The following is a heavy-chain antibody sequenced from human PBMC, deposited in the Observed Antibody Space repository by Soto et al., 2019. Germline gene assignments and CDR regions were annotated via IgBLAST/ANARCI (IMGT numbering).Heavy chain of an antibody. D-gene: IGHD1-26*01. Sequence: QVHLVESGGGLVKPGGSLRLSCTASGFTFSDYYMSWIRQAPGKGLEWISYISSTSSYTNYADSVKGRFTISRDNAKNSLYLPMTRLRDEDTAVYYCVRDLGWSPLWEYWGQGTLVPVSS. CDR3: VRDLGWSPLWEY. CDR1: GFTFSDYY. CDR2: ISSTSSYT. J-gene: IGHJ4*02. V-gene: IGHV3-11*05.